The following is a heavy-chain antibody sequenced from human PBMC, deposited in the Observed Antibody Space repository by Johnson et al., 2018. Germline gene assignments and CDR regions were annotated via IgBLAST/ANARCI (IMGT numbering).Heavy chain of an antibody. CDR2: ISYDGSNK. CDR1: GFTFSSYA. Sequence: VQLVETGGGVVQPGRSLRLSCAASGFTFSSYAMHWVRQAPGKGLEWVAVISYDGSNKYYADSVRGRFTISRDNSKNTLYLQMNSLRAEDTAGYYCAKDLEDIVVLPAARLVYYYYYYMDVWGKGTTVTVSS. D-gene: IGHD2-2*01. CDR3: AKDLEDIVVLPAARLVYYYYYYMDV. V-gene: IGHV3-30*14. J-gene: IGHJ6*03.